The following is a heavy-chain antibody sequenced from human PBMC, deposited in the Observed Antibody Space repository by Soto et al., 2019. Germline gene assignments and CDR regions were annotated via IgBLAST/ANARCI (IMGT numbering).Heavy chain of an antibody. CDR2: IYWNDDK. V-gene: IGHV2-5*01. D-gene: IGHD3-22*01. J-gene: IGHJ1*01. Sequence: GSGPTLVNPTQTLTLTCTFSGFSLSTSGVGVGWIRQPPGKALEWLTLIYWNDDKRYSPSVKSRLTITKDTSKNQVVLTMTNMDPVDTATYYCAHRTAIYYDSSTYFGYFQHWGQGTLVTVSS. CDR3: AHRTAIYYDSSTYFGYFQH. CDR1: GFSLSTSGVG.